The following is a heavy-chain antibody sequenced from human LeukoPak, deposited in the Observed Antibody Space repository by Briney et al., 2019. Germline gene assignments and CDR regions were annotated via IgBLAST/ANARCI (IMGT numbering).Heavy chain of an antibody. V-gene: IGHV3-7*01. CDR2: IKQDGSEK. CDR3: VRVLSGSWDWFDP. Sequence: PGGSLRLPCAASGFTFSSYWMGWFRRAPGKGLEGVANIKQDGSEKYYVDSVKGRFTISRDNAKNTVYLQTNSLRAEDTALYHCVRVLSGSWDWFDPWGQGTLVTVSS. D-gene: IGHD3-22*01. J-gene: IGHJ5*02. CDR1: GFTFSSYW.